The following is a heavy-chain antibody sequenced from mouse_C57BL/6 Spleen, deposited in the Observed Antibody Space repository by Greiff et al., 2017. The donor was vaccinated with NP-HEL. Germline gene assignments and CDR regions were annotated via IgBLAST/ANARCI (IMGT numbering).Heavy chain of an antibody. CDR2: IYPGGGYT. J-gene: IGHJ4*01. D-gene: IGHD5-1-1*01. CDR1: GYTFTNYW. CDR3: ARDTLNAMDY. Sequence: QVQLKESGAELVRPGTSVKMSCKASGYTFTNYWIGWAKQRPGHGLEWIGDIYPGGGYTNYNEKFKGKATLTADKSSSTAYMQFSSLTSEDSAIYYCARDTLNAMDYWGQGTSVTVSS. V-gene: IGHV1-63*01.